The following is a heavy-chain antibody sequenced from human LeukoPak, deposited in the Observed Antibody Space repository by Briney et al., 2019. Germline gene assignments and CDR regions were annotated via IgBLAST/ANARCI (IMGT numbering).Heavy chain of an antibody. V-gene: IGHV3-53*01. CDR3: ARDRIAGTS. D-gene: IGHD1-7*01. CDR1: GFPLRRNY. J-gene: IGHJ4*02. CDR2: NYSGGRT. Sequence: PGGALRLFCGASGFPLRRNYMRRGRQAPGKGPEGGSVNYSGGRTNYVGTVQGRFTISRDNSKNTLYLQMNSLRAEDTAVYYCARDRIAGTSWGQGTLVTVSS.